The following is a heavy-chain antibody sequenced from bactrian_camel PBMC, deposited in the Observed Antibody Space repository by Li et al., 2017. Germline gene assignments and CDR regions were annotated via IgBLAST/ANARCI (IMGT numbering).Heavy chain of an antibody. Sequence: VQLVESGGGSVQAGGSLRLSCAVSGYTNCRYDMSWYRQRPGKERESVSFIDGDGNTKYTESVKGRFTISQDNAQNTVYLQMNSLKPEDTAMYYCAARGPYCYTKLSVRDFTYWGQGTQVTV. D-gene: IGHD2*01. CDR1: GYTNCRYD. CDR3: AARGPYCYTKLSVRDFTY. V-gene: IGHV3S10*01. J-gene: IGHJ6*01. CDR2: IDGDGNT.